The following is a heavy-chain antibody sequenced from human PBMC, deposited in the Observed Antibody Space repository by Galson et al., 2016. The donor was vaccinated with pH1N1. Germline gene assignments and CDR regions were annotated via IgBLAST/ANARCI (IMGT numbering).Heavy chain of an antibody. V-gene: IGHV4-59*01. Sequence: SETLSLTCTVSGGSISNYYWIWIRQPPGKGLEWIGYIYYSGSTNYNPSLKSRVTISTDTSNNQFSLKLRSVTAADTAAYYCARATSGYYLGYYYYYMDVWGKGTTVTVSS. D-gene: IGHD3-3*01. CDR3: ARATSGYYLGYYYYYMDV. CDR1: GGSISNYY. CDR2: IYYSGST. J-gene: IGHJ6*03.